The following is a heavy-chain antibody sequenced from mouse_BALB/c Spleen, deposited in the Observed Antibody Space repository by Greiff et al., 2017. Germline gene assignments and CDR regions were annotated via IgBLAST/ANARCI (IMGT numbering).Heavy chain of an antibody. Sequence: EVMLVESGGGLVKPGGSLKLSCAASGFTFSSYAMSWVRQTPEKRLEWVASISSGGSTYYPDSLKGRFTISRDNARNILYLQMSSLRSEDTAMYYCARGGSYYYGSKRAWFAYWGQGTLVTVSA. CDR3: ARGGSYYYGSKRAWFAY. J-gene: IGHJ3*01. V-gene: IGHV5-6-5*01. CDR2: ISSGGST. D-gene: IGHD1-1*01. CDR1: GFTFSSYA.